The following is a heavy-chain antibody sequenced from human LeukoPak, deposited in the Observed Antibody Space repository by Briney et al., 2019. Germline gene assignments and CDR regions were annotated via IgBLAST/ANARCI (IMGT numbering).Heavy chain of an antibody. D-gene: IGHD1-26*01. Sequence: PGGSLRLSCAASGFTFSSYAMSWVRQAPGKGLEWVSCISGGNTYYADSVKGRFTISRDNSKSTLYLQMNNLRVEDTAVYYCAKERGLGAVDYWGQGTLVTVSS. J-gene: IGHJ4*02. CDR2: ISGGNT. CDR1: GFTFSSYA. V-gene: IGHV3-23*01. CDR3: AKERGLGAVDY.